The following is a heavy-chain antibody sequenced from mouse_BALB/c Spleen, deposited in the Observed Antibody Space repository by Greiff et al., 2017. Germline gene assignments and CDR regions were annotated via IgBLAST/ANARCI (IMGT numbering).Heavy chain of an antibody. Sequence: QVQLQQSGPELVKPGASVRISCKASGYTFTSYYILWVKQRPGQGLEWIGWIYPGNVNTKYNEKFKGKATLTADKSSSTAYMQLSSLTSEDSAVYFCARSSPLVLDVWGAGTTVTVSS. CDR3: ARSSPLVLDV. J-gene: IGHJ1*01. D-gene: IGHD1-1*02. CDR1: GYTFTSYY. CDR2: IYPGNVNT. V-gene: IGHV1S56*01.